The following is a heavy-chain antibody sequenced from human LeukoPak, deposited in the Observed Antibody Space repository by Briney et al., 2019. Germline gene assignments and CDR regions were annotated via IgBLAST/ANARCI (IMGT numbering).Heavy chain of an antibody. CDR3: ARALGYSYGYAVDY. Sequence: GGSLRLSCAASGFIFSNYNMNWVRQTPGKGLEWLPYISSSSGTIYYADSVKGRFTISGDNAKNSLYLQMNSLRAEDTAVYYCARALGYSYGYAVDYWGQGTLVTVSS. V-gene: IGHV3-48*01. J-gene: IGHJ4*02. CDR1: GFIFSNYN. CDR2: ISSSSGTI. D-gene: IGHD5-18*01.